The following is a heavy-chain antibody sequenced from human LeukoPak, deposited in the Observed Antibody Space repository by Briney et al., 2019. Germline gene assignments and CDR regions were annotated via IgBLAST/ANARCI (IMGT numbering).Heavy chain of an antibody. D-gene: IGHD3-3*01. V-gene: IGHV4-61*02. CDR1: GGSITSGTDY. CDR2: LYSSGST. Sequence: SETLSLTCTVSGGSITSGTDYWSWIRQPAGKGLEWIGRLYSSGSTNDNPSLKSRVTISADTSKNQFSLKLSSVTAADTAVYYCARAPYYDFWSGKGNIAFDIWGQGTMVTVSS. CDR3: ARAPYYDFWSGKGNIAFDI. J-gene: IGHJ3*02.